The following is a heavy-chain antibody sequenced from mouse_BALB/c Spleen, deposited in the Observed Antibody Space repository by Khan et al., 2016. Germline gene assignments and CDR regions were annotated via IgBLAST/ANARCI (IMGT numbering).Heavy chain of an antibody. CDR2: IFPYTGGT. CDR3: AREGNWAFDY. Sequence: VQLQQSGPELVKPGASVKISCKASGYTFTDNNMYWVKQSHGKSLEWIGYIFPYTGGTGYNQKFKSKATLTVDNPSSTAYMELRSLTSEDSAVYFCAREGNWAFDYWGQGTTLTVSS. V-gene: IGHV1S29*02. J-gene: IGHJ2*01. CDR1: GYTFTDNN. D-gene: IGHD4-1*01.